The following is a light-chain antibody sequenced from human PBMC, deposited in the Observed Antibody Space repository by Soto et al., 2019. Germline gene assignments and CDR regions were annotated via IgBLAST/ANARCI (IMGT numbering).Light chain of an antibody. CDR1: QSILYSSNEKNY. Sequence: DIVMTQSPDSLDVSLGERATINCKSSQSILYSSNEKNYLAWYQQKPGQPPQLLINWASTRESGVPDRFSGSGSGTDFTLTISSLQAEDVAVYYCQQYYTSPFTFGQGTKLEIK. CDR2: WAS. J-gene: IGKJ2*01. V-gene: IGKV4-1*01. CDR3: QQYYTSPFT.